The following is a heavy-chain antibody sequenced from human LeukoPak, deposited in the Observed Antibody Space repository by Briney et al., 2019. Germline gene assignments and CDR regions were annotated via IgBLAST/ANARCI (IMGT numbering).Heavy chain of an antibody. CDR2: IYNGGST. CDR3: ARGLVVAARGRIYYYYYYMDV. V-gene: IGHV3-53*01. Sequence: GGSLRLSCAASGFSVSSNYSSWVRQAPGKELDRVSVIYNGGSTYYADHVKGRFTIARDNSKNTLYLGMNSLRAEDTAVYYCARGLVVAARGRIYYYYYYMDVWGEGTTVTVSS. J-gene: IGHJ6*03. CDR1: GFSVSSNY. D-gene: IGHD2-15*01.